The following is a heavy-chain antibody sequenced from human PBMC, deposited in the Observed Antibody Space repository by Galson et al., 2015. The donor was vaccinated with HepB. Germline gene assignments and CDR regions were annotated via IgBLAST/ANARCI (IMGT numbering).Heavy chain of an antibody. CDR3: ARGRSTVVNGVGEWYDAFDI. Sequence: QVQLQESGPGLVKPSETLSLTCAVYGGSFSDYYWSWIRQPPGKGLEWIGEINHSGSTNYNPSLKSRVTISVDTSKNQFSLKLSSVTAADTAVYYCARGRSTVVNGVGEWYDAFDIWGQGTMVTVSS. V-gene: IGHV4-34*01. J-gene: IGHJ3*02. D-gene: IGHD4-23*01. CDR2: INHSGST. CDR1: GGSFSDYY.